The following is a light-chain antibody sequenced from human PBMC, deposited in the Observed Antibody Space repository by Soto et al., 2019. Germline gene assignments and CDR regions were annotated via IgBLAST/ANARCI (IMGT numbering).Light chain of an antibody. CDR2: SNN. J-gene: IGLJ2*01. Sequence: QLVLTQPPSASGTPGQRVTISCSGSNSNIESNTVNWYQQLPGTAPKLLIYSNNQRPSGVPDRFSGSKSGTSASLAISGLQSDDEDDYYCAAWDDSLNGHVVFGGGTKVTVL. V-gene: IGLV1-44*01. CDR1: NSNIESNT. CDR3: AAWDDSLNGHVV.